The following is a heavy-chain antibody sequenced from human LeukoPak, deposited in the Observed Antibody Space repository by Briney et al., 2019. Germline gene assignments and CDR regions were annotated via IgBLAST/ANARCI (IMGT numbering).Heavy chain of an antibody. V-gene: IGHV4-59*01. Sequence: KPSETLSLTCTVSGGPISSYYWSWIRQPPGKGLEWIGYIYYSGSTNYNPSLKSRVTIPVDTSKNQFSLKLSSVTAADTAVYYCSAYYYDSSGYYVDYWGQGTLVTVSS. D-gene: IGHD3-22*01. CDR1: GGPISSYY. CDR2: IYYSGST. J-gene: IGHJ4*02. CDR3: SAYYYDSSGYYVDY.